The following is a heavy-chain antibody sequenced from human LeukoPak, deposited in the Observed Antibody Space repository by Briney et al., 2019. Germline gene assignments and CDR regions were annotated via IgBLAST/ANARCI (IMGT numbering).Heavy chain of an antibody. CDR3: AALHEELDY. D-gene: IGHD1-26*01. V-gene: IGHV3-7*03. CDR1: GFTFSRYW. CDR2: IKQDGSEK. J-gene: IGHJ4*02. Sequence: GGSLRLSCAASGFTFSRYWMSWVRQAPEKGLEWVANIKQDGSEKNYVDSVKGRFTISRDNAKNSLYLEMNSLRVEDTVVYYCAALHEELDYWGQGTLVTVSS.